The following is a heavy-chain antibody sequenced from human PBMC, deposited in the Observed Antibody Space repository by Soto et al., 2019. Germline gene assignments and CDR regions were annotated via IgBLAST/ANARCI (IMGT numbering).Heavy chain of an antibody. J-gene: IGHJ4*02. Sequence: QVQLVQSGAEVKKPGSSVKVSCKASGGTFSSYAISWVRQAPGQGLEWMGGIIPIFGTANYAKKFQGRVTITADESTSTAYMELSSLRSEDTAVYYCASGIVVVVAATPPFDYWGQGTLVTVSS. D-gene: IGHD2-15*01. V-gene: IGHV1-69*01. CDR3: ASGIVVVVAATPPFDY. CDR1: GGTFSSYA. CDR2: IIPIFGTA.